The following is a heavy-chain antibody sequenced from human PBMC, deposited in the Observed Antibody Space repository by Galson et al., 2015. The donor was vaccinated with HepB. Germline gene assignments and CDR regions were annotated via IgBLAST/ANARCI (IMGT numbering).Heavy chain of an antibody. J-gene: IGHJ3*02. CDR3: ATDPYCSSTSCYALDAFDI. D-gene: IGHD2-2*01. V-gene: IGHV1-69*13. Sequence: SVKVSCKASGGTFSSYAISWVRQAPGQGLEWMGGIIPIFGIANYAQKFQGRVTITADESTSTAYMELSSLRSEDTAVYYCATDPYCSSTSCYALDAFDIWGQGTMVTVSS. CDR1: GGTFSSYA. CDR2: IIPIFGIA.